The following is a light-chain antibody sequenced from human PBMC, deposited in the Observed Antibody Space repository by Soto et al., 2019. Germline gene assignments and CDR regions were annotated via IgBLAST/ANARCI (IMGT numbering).Light chain of an antibody. J-gene: IGKJ1*01. CDR1: RSVSSN. CDR3: QQYYNWPRT. Sequence: EIGMTQSPATLSVSPGERATLSCRASRSVSSNLAWYQHKPGQAPRLLTYGASTRATGIPARFSGSGSGTEFTLTISSLQPEDFAVYYCQQYYNWPRTFGQGTKVDI. V-gene: IGKV3-15*01. CDR2: GAS.